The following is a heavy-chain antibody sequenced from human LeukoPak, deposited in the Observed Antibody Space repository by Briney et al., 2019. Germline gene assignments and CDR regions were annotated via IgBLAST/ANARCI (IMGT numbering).Heavy chain of an antibody. CDR2: ISYDGSNK. D-gene: IGHD4-17*01. J-gene: IGHJ4*02. Sequence: GRSLRLSCAASGFTFSSYGMHWVRQAPGKGLEWVAVISYDGSNKYYADSVKGRFTISRDNSKNTLYLQMNSLRAEGTAVYYCAKPQTRPTDYFDYWGQGTLVTVSS. V-gene: IGHV3-30*18. CDR3: AKPQTRPTDYFDY. CDR1: GFTFSSYG.